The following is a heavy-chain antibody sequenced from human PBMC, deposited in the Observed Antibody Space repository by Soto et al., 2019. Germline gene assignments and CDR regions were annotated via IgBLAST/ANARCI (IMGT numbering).Heavy chain of an antibody. CDR2: TYYRSKWYN. D-gene: IGHD6-19*01. CDR1: GDSVSSNSAA. Sequence: SHTLSLTCAISGDSVSSNSAAWNWIRQSPSRGLEWLGRTYYRSKWYNDYAVSVKSRITINPDTSKNQFSLQLNSVTHEDTAVYYCARAIFEGSSWYVGGYSSGWSKGMDVWGQGTTVTVS. J-gene: IGHJ6*02. CDR3: ARAIFEGSSWYVGGYSSGWSKGMDV. V-gene: IGHV6-1*01.